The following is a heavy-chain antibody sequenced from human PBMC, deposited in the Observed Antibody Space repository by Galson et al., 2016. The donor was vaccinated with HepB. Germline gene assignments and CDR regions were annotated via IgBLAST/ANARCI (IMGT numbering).Heavy chain of an antibody. CDR1: GFTFSSHG. J-gene: IGHJ4*02. V-gene: IGHV3-33*01. CDR2: VWYDGSKK. Sequence: SLRLSCATSGFTFSSHGMHWVRQAPGKGLEWVAVVWYDGSKKLYADSVKGRFTISRDNSKNTLYLQMNSLRAEDTAVYYCARQIAARLDYWGQGTLVTVSS. CDR3: ARQIAARLDY. D-gene: IGHD6-6*01.